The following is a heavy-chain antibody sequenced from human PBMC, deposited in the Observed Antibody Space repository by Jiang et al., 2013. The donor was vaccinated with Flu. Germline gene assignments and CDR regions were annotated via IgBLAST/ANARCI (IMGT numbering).Heavy chain of an antibody. J-gene: IGHJ4*02. CDR1: GFSLTSPGMC. CDR2: IDWDDDK. V-gene: IGHV2-70*13. Sequence: LTCSFSGFSLTSPGMCVSWIRQPPGKALEWLAFIDWDDDKYYSPSLQTRLTISKDTSKHQVVLTMTNMDPVDTATYFCARTLGGLTSVSKVYFDYWGQGALVTVSS. D-gene: IGHD3-9*01. CDR3: ARTLGGLTSVSKVYFDY.